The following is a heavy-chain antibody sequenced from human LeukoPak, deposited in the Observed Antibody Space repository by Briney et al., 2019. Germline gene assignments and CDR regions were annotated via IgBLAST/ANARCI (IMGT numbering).Heavy chain of an antibody. V-gene: IGHV1-69*13. D-gene: IGHD3-3*01. CDR2: IIPIFGTA. Sequence: SVKVSCKASGGTFSSYAICWVRQAPGQGLELMGGIIPIFGTANYAEKSQGRVTITADESTSTAYMELSSVRSEDTAVYYCAVPRGIFGVEPYYMDVWGKGTTVTVSS. CDR3: AVPRGIFGVEPYYMDV. J-gene: IGHJ6*03. CDR1: GGTFSSYA.